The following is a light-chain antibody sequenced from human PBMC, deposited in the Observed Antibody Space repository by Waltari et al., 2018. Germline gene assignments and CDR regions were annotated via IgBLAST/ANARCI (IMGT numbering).Light chain of an antibody. J-gene: IGLJ3*02. Sequence: SYELTQPPSVSVSPGQTATITCSGHKLGDRYACWFQKRPGQSPVQVIYADFKRPSGSPERFPGFKSRETATLTIGEVQPSDEAEYYCQAWDSGEVVFGGGTRLTV. CDR1: KLGDRY. CDR3: QAWDSGEVV. CDR2: ADF. V-gene: IGLV3-1*01.